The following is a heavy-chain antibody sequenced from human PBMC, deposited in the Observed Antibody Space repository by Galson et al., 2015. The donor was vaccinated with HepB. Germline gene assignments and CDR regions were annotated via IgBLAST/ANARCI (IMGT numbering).Heavy chain of an antibody. D-gene: IGHD3-3*01. Sequence: SLRLSCAASGFTFSDYYMSWIRQAPGKGLEWASYISSSGSTIYYADSVKGRFTISRDNAKNSLYLQMNSLRAEDTAVYYCARTKDTYYDFWSGYPSYYFDYWGQGTLVTVSS. J-gene: IGHJ4*02. CDR1: GFTFSDYY. CDR2: ISSSGSTI. CDR3: ARTKDTYYDFWSGYPSYYFDY. V-gene: IGHV3-11*01.